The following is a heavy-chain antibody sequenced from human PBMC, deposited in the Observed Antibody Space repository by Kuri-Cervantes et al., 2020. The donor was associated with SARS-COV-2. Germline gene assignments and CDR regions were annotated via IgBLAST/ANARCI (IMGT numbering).Heavy chain of an antibody. Sequence: GESLKISCAASGFTFSSYAIHWVRQAPGRGLEWVAIISYDGSNTYYADSVKGRFTIFRDNSKNTLYLQMNSLRTEDTAIYYCARDRVGVHDYWGQGTLVTVSS. J-gene: IGHJ4*02. D-gene: IGHD2-21*01. CDR1: GFTFSSYA. CDR2: ISYDGSNT. V-gene: IGHV3-30-3*01. CDR3: ARDRVGVHDY.